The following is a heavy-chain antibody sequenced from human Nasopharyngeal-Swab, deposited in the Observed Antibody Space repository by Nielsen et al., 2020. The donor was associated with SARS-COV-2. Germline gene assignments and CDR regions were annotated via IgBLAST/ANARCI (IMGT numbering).Heavy chain of an antibody. Sequence: VRQAPGKGLKWVSTISGTDEITYYADSVKGLLTISRDNSKNTLFLQINSLRAEDTAKYYCAIGYGSGSYVALDVWGQGTMVTVSS. J-gene: IGHJ3*01. D-gene: IGHD3-10*01. CDR2: ISGTDEIT. V-gene: IGHV3-23*01. CDR3: AIGYGSGSYVALDV.